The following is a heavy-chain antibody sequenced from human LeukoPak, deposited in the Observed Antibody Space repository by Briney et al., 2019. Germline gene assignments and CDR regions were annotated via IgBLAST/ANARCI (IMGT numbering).Heavy chain of an antibody. J-gene: IGHJ4*02. CDR1: GLTFSNVY. CDR2: ISSSGSTT. V-gene: IGHV3-11*04. Sequence: GGSLRLSCAASGLTFSNVYMSWVRQAPGKGLEWVSYISSSGSTTHYADSVKGRFTISRDNAKKSLYLQMNSLRAEDTAVYYCARDNYDSSGYYFDWGQGTLVTVSS. CDR3: ARDNYDSSGYYFD. D-gene: IGHD3-22*01.